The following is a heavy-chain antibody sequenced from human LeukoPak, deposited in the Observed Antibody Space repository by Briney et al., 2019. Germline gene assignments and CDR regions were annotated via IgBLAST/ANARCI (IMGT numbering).Heavy chain of an antibody. CDR1: GGSISSYY. V-gene: IGHV4-59*01. CDR2: TYYSGST. CDR3: ARYPYGGGDRRNAFDI. Sequence: PSETLSLTCTVSGGSISSYYWSWIRQPPGKGLEWIGYTYYSGSTNYNPSLKSRVTISVDTSKNQFSLKLSSVTAADTAVYYCARYPYGGGDRRNAFDIWGQGTMVTVSS. D-gene: IGHD2-21*01. J-gene: IGHJ3*02.